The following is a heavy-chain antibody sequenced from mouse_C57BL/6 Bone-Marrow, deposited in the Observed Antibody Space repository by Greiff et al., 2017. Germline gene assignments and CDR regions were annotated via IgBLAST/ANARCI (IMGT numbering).Heavy chain of an antibody. CDR1: GYTFTSYW. D-gene: IGHD5-1*01. V-gene: IGHV1-64*01. CDR3: ARAYPLRFAY. J-gene: IGHJ3*01. CDR2: IHPNSGST. Sequence: QVQLQQPGAELVKPGASVKLSCKASGYTFTSYWMHWVKQRPGQGLEWIGMIHPNSGSTNYNEKFKSKATLTVDKSSRTAYMQLSSLTSEDSAVYCCARAYPLRFAYWGQGTLVTVSA.